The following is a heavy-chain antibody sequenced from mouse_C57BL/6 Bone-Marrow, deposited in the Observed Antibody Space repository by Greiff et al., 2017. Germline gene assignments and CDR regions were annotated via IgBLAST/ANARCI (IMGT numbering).Heavy chain of an antibody. Sequence: EVQLQQSGPELVKPGASVKISCKASGYTFTDYYMNWVKQSHGKSLEWIGDINPNNGGTSYNQKFKGKATLTVDKSSSTAYMELRSLTSEDSAVYYCARGPYYRNMDYWGQGTSVTVSS. J-gene: IGHJ4*01. CDR2: INPNNGGT. D-gene: IGHD2-12*01. CDR3: ARGPYYRNMDY. V-gene: IGHV1-26*01. CDR1: GYTFTDYY.